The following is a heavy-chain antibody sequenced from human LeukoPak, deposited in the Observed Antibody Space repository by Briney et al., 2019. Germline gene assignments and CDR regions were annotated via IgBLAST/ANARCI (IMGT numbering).Heavy chain of an antibody. CDR3: ARDLQAAGTFLGY. CDR2: ISSSSSYI. J-gene: IGHJ4*02. D-gene: IGHD6-13*01. V-gene: IGHV3-21*01. CDR1: GFTSSSYS. Sequence: PGGSLRLSCAASGFTSSSYSMNWVRQAPGKGLEWVSSISSSSSYIYYADSVKGRFTISRDNAKNSLYLQMNSLRAEDTAVYYCARDLQAAGTFLGYWGQGTLVTVSS.